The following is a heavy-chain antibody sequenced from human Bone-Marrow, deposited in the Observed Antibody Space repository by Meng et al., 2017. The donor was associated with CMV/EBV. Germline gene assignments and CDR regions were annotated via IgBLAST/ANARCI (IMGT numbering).Heavy chain of an antibody. CDR3: ARGSYDFWSGYYSVAWYYGMDV. D-gene: IGHD3-3*01. V-gene: IGHV3-73*01. J-gene: IGHJ6*02. CDR1: GFTFSGSA. Sequence: GESLKISCAASGFTFSGSAMHWVRQASGKGLEWVGRIRTKTNNYATAYAASVKGRFIVSRDDSKNTAYLQMNSLRAEDTAVYYCARGSYDFWSGYYSVAWYYGMDVWGQGTTVTVSS. CDR2: IRTKTNNYAT.